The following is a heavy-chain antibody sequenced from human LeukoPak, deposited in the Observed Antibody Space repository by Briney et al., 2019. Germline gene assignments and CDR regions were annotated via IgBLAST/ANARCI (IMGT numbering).Heavy chain of an antibody. V-gene: IGHV4-39*01. CDR1: GFTFSSYSMN. CDR2: IYYSGST. J-gene: IGHJ4*02. CDR3: ARHDIAVAALDY. Sequence: GSLRLSCAASGFTFSSYSMNWVRQPPGKGLEWIGSIYYSGSTYYNPSLKSRVTISVDTSKNQFSLKLSSVTAADTAVYYCARHDIAVAALDYWGQGTLVTVSS. D-gene: IGHD6-19*01.